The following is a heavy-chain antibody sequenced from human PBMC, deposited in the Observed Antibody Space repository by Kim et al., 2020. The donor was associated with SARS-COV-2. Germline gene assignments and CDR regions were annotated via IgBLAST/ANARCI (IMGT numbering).Heavy chain of an antibody. Sequence: GGSLRLSCAASGFTFSSYWMHWVRQAPGKGLVWVSRINSDGSSTSYADSVKGRYTISRDNAKNTLYLQMNSLRAEDTAVYYCARSGGDYFLWYYSYYMDVWGQGTTVTVSS. J-gene: IGHJ6*03. CDR3: ARSGGDYFLWYYSYYMDV. CDR1: GFTFSSYW. V-gene: IGHV3-74*01. CDR2: INSDGSST. D-gene: IGHD4-17*01.